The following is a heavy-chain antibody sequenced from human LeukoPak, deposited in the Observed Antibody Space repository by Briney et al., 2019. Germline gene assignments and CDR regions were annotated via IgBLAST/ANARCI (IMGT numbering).Heavy chain of an antibody. CDR2: IIPILDIA. V-gene: IGHV1-69*04. CDR3: ARDLTVTTIGYV. CDR1: GGTFNNYA. Sequence: ASVKVSCKASGGTFNNYAISWVRQAPGKGLEWMGRIIPILDIANYAQKFQGRVTITADKSTSTAYMELSSLRSEDTAVYYCARDLTVTTIGYVWGQGTTVTVSS. D-gene: IGHD4-17*01. J-gene: IGHJ6*02.